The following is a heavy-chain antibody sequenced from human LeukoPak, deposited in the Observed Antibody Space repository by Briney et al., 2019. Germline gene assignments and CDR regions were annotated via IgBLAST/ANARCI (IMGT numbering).Heavy chain of an antibody. J-gene: IGHJ4*02. D-gene: IGHD4-17*01. Sequence: SETLSLTCAVYGGSFSGYYWSWIRQPPGKGLEWIGEINHSGSTNYNPSLKSRVTISVDTSKNQFSLKLSSVTAADTAVYYCARGGGGDYGDYIVYWGQGTLVTVSS. CDR2: INHSGST. CDR3: ARGGGGDYGDYIVY. CDR1: GGSFSGYY. V-gene: IGHV4-34*01.